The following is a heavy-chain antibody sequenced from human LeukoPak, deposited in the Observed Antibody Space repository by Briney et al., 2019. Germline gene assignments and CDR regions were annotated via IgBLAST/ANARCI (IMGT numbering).Heavy chain of an antibody. J-gene: IGHJ2*01. CDR3: ARTKGHLDL. D-gene: IGHD2-8*01. Sequence: SQTLSLNCAISGDSVPSTNAAWNWIRQSPSRGLEWLGRTYYRSRWYSEYARSVKSRITIDPDTSKTQFSLQLNSVTPEDAAVYYCARTKGHLDLWGRGTLVTVSS. CDR2: TYYRSRWYS. CDR1: GDSVPSTNAA. V-gene: IGHV6-1*01.